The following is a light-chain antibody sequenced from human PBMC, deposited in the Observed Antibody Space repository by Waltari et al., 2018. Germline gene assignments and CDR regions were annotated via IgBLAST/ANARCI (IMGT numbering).Light chain of an antibody. CDR3: QQYGSSPT. CDR1: QSVTSSY. CDR2: GAS. Sequence: DIVFTPSPGTLSLSPGETATLSCRASQSVTSSYLAWYQQKPGQAPRPLIYGASSRATGIPDRFSGSGSGTDFTLTISRLEPEDFAVYYCQQYGSSPTFGQGTKVEIK. V-gene: IGKV3-20*01. J-gene: IGKJ1*01.